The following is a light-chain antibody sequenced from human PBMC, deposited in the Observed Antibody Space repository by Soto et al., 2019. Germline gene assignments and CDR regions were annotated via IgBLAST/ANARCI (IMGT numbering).Light chain of an antibody. V-gene: IGKV3-20*01. Sequence: EIVLTQSPGTLSLSPGEVATLSCRASQSVSSSYLAWYQQKPGQAPRLLIYGASSSATGIPDRFSGSRSGTDFTLTISSVESEDFAVYYCHQYDSSPVTFGQGTKVEIK. J-gene: IGKJ1*01. CDR1: QSVSSSY. CDR2: GAS. CDR3: HQYDSSPVT.